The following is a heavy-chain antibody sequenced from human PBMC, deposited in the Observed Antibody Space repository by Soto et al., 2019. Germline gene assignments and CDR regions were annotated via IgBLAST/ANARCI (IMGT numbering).Heavy chain of an antibody. D-gene: IGHD6-19*01. CDR1: AFIFGRSV. CDR3: AEDFRDGWSFDN. V-gene: IGHV3-30*18. CDR2: ISHDGLYK. Sequence: HPGGSLRLSCADPAFIFGRSVMHWVRQAPGTGLQWVARISHDGLYKSYVESVEGRFTISRDNSKNTVYLQMTSLRVEDTAVYYCAEDFRDGWSFDNWGPGTLVTVSS. J-gene: IGHJ4*02.